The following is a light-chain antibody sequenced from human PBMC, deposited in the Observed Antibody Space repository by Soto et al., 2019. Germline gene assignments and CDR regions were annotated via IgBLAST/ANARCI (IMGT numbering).Light chain of an antibody. CDR2: DDS. J-gene: IGLJ2*01. CDR3: QVWHTSSDHHVV. V-gene: IGLV3-21*02. CDR1: NIGSKT. Sequence: SYVLTQPPSVSVAPGQTATISCGGNNIGSKTVHWYQQKPGQAPVLVVYDDSDRPSGIPERFSGSNSGNTATLTISGVEAGDEADYYCQVWHTSSDHHVVFGGGTKVTVL.